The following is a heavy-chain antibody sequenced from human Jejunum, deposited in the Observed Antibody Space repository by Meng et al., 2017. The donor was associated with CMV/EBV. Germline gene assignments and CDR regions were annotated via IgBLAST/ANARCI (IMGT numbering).Heavy chain of an antibody. D-gene: IGHD1-26*01. CDR3: ARDPYSGTYSVDY. J-gene: IGHJ4*02. CDR2: IYRTGGT. Sequence: VSGDSLSTSSNWFYWVRQPPGTGLEWIGDIYRTGGTNYNPSLKSRVTMSLDKSKNQFSLSLNSVTAADTAVYYCARDPYSGTYSVDYWGPGILVTVSS. CDR1: GDSLSTSSNW. V-gene: IGHV4-4*02.